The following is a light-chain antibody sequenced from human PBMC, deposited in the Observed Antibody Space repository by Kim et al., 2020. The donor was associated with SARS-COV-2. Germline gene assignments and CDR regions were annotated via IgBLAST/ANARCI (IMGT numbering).Light chain of an antibody. Sequence: SASVGDRVPIACRASQTISTDLTWYQQKPGKAPKLLIYDASSLQSGVPSRFSGSGSGTDFTLTISNLQPEDFATYYCQQSYNLITFGQGTRLEIK. CDR3: QQSYNLIT. CDR2: DAS. J-gene: IGKJ5*01. CDR1: QTISTD. V-gene: IGKV1-39*01.